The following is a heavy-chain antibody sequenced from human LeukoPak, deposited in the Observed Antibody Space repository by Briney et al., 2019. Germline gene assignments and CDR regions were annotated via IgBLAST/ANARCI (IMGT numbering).Heavy chain of an antibody. CDR1: GFTFSSYG. V-gene: IGHV3-30*18. CDR2: ISYDGSNK. Sequence: PGRSLRLSCAASGFTFSSYGMHWVRQAPGKGLEWVAGISYDGSNKYYADSVKGGFTISRDNSKNTMYLQMNSLRAEDTAVYYCAKGVVAAAGTGGFDPWGQGTLVTVSS. J-gene: IGHJ5*02. CDR3: AKGVVAAAGTGGFDP. D-gene: IGHD6-13*01.